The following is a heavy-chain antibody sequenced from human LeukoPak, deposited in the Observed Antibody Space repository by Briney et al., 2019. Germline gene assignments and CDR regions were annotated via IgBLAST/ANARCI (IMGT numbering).Heavy chain of an antibody. D-gene: IGHD3-22*01. Sequence: ASVKVSCKASGYTFTSYGISWVRQAPGQGLEWMGWISAYNGNTNYAQKLQGRVTMTTDTSTSTAYMELRSLRSDDTAVYYCARGAAEHYFDSSGYYPYYFDYWGQGTLVTVSS. CDR3: ARGAAEHYFDSSGYYPYYFDY. CDR2: ISAYNGNT. CDR1: GYTFTSYG. J-gene: IGHJ4*02. V-gene: IGHV1-18*01.